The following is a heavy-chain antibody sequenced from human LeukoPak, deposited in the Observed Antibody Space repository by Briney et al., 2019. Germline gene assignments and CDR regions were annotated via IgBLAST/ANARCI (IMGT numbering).Heavy chain of an antibody. V-gene: IGHV4-38-2*01. D-gene: IGHD1-26*01. CDR3: ARGSAMDY. CDR2: IYYSGST. CDR1: DYSISSGYY. J-gene: IGHJ4*02. Sequence: SETLSLTCGVSDYSISSGYYWGWIRQPPGKGLEWIGSIYYSGSTYYKPSLKSRVTLSVDTSKNQFALKLSFVTAADTAVYYCARGSAMDYWGQGSLVSVSS.